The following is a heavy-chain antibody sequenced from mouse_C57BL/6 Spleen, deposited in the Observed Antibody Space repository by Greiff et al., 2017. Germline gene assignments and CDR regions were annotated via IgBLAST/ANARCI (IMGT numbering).Heavy chain of an antibody. Sequence: EVKLMESEGGLVQPGSSMKLSCTASGFTFSDYYMAWVRQVPEKGLEWVANINYDGSSTYYLDSLKSRFIISRDNAKNILYLQMSSLKSEDTATYYWAREAYYSNWYFDVWGTGTTVTVSS. V-gene: IGHV5-16*01. D-gene: IGHD2-5*01. CDR1: GFTFSDYY. CDR3: AREAYYSNWYFDV. CDR2: INYDGSST. J-gene: IGHJ1*03.